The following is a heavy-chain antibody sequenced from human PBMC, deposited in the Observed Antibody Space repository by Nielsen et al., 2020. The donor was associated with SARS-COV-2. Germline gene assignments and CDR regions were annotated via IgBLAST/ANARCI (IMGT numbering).Heavy chain of an antibody. Sequence: WVRQAPGQGLEWMGWISAYNGNTNYAQKLQGRVTITADKSASTAYMELSSLRSEDTAVYYCARRGYSYGYYCYYYMDVWGKGTTVTVSS. CDR2: ISAYNGNT. D-gene: IGHD5-18*01. CDR3: ARRGYSYGYYCYYYMDV. V-gene: IGHV1-18*01. J-gene: IGHJ6*03.